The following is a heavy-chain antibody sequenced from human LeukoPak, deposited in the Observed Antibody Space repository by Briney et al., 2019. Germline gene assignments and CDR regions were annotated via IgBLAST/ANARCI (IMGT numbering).Heavy chain of an antibody. V-gene: IGHV4-39*07. CDR2: IYYSGST. Sequence: PSETLSLTCTVSGGSISSSSYYWGWTRQPPGKGLEWIGSIYYSGSTYYNPSLKSRVTISVDTSKNQFSLKLSSVTAADTAVYYCVTCGGDCYSGGLFDYWGQGTLVTVSS. CDR3: VTCGGDCYSGGLFDY. CDR1: GGSISSSSYY. D-gene: IGHD2-21*02. J-gene: IGHJ4*02.